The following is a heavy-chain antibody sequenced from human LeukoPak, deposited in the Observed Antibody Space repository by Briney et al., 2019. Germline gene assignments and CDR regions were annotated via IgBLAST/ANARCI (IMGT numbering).Heavy chain of an antibody. CDR3: ARALAAPNNWFDP. J-gene: IGHJ5*02. V-gene: IGHV1-69*02. CDR2: IIPILGIA. Sequence: GSSVKVSWKASGGTFSSYTISWVRQAPEQGLEWMGRIIPILGIANYAQKFQGRVTITADKSTSTAYMELSSLRSEDTAVYYCARALAAPNNWFDPWGQGTLVTVSS. D-gene: IGHD6-6*01. CDR1: GGTFSSYT.